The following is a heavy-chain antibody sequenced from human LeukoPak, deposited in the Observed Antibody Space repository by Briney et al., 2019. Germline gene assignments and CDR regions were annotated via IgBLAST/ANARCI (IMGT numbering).Heavy chain of an antibody. Sequence: PGGSLRLSCAASGIIFSNYWMHWVRQAPGKGLVWVSRINRDGSSTSYADSVKGRFTISRDNAKNTLYLQMNSLRAEDTAVYYCARQNYDILTGYPTYFDYWGQGTLVTVSS. CDR1: GIIFSNYW. CDR3: ARQNYDILTGYPTYFDY. D-gene: IGHD3-9*01. J-gene: IGHJ4*02. CDR2: INRDGSST. V-gene: IGHV3-74*01.